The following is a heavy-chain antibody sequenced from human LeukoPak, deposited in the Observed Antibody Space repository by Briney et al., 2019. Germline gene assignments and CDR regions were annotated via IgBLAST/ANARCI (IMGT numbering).Heavy chain of an antibody. CDR1: GGTFSSYA. Sequence: SVKVSCKASGGTFSSYAVSWVRQAPGQGLEWMGGIIPIFGTANYAQKFQGRVTITADESTSTAYMELSSLRSEDTAVYYCARVRRFLEWPQQRGYGMDVWGQGTTVTVSS. V-gene: IGHV1-69*13. CDR3: ARVRRFLEWPQQRGYGMDV. CDR2: IIPIFGTA. J-gene: IGHJ6*02. D-gene: IGHD3-3*01.